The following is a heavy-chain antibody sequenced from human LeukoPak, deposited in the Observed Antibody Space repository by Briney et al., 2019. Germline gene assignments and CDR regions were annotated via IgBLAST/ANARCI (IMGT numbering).Heavy chain of an antibody. D-gene: IGHD3-3*01. CDR2: IYTSGST. V-gene: IGHV4-61*02. CDR1: GGSISSGSYY. Sequence: SETLSLTCTVSGGSISSGSYYWSWIRQPAGKGLEWIGRIYTSGSTNHNPSLKSRVTISVDTSKNQFSLKLSSVTAADTAVYYCAREGDFWSGYNWFDPWGQGTLVTVSS. CDR3: AREGDFWSGYNWFDP. J-gene: IGHJ5*02.